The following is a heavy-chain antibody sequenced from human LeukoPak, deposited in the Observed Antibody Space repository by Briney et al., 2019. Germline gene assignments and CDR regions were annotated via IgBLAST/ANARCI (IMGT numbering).Heavy chain of an antibody. J-gene: IGHJ6*02. CDR3: AKEGVAGSYYYYYYGMDV. Sequence: GGSLRLSCAASGFTFSSYAMSWVRQAPGKGLEWVSAISGSGGSTYYADSVKGRFTISRDNSKNTLYLQMNSLRAEDTAVYYYAKEGVAGSYYYYYYGMDVWGQGTTVTVSS. D-gene: IGHD6-19*01. V-gene: IGHV3-23*01. CDR2: ISGSGGST. CDR1: GFTFSSYA.